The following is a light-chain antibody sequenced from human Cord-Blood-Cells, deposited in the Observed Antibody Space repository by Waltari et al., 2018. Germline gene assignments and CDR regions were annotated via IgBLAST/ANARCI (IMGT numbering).Light chain of an antibody. CDR2: DAS. V-gene: IGKV3-11*01. J-gene: IGKJ2*01. CDR1: QSFSSY. CDR3: QQRSNWPPMYT. Sequence: EIVLTQSPATLSLSPGERATLSCRASQSFSSYLAWYQQKPGQAPRLLSYDASNRATGIPARFSGSGSGTDFTLTISSLEPEDFAVYYCQQRSNWPPMYTFGQGTKLEIK.